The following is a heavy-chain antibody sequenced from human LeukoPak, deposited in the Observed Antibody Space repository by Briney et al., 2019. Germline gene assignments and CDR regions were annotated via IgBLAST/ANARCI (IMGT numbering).Heavy chain of an antibody. CDR2: IYHSGST. D-gene: IGHD3-3*01. CDR1: GYSISSGYY. CDR3: ARLGILLRFLERLP. V-gene: IGHV4-38-2*02. J-gene: IGHJ5*02. Sequence: SETLSLTCTVSGYSISSGYYWGWIRQPPGKGLEWIGSIYHSGSTYYNPSLKSRVTISVDTSKNQFSPKLSSVTAADTAVYYCARLGILLRFLERLPWGQGTLVTVSS.